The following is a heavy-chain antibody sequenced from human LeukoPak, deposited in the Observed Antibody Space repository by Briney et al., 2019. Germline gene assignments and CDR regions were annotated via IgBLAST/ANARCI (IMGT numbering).Heavy chain of an antibody. Sequence: GASVKVSCKASGGTFSSYAISWVRQAPGQGLEWMGRIIPIFGTANYTQKFQGRVTITTDESTSTAYMELSSLRSEDTAVYYCARETYSSGWYFPPVWGQGTLVTVSS. D-gene: IGHD6-19*01. V-gene: IGHV1-69*05. CDR3: ARETYSSGWYFPPV. CDR1: GGTFSSYA. CDR2: IIPIFGTA. J-gene: IGHJ4*02.